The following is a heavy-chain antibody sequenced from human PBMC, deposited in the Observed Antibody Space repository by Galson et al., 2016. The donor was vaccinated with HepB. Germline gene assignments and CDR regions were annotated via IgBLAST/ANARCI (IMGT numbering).Heavy chain of an antibody. Sequence: SETLSLTCTVSGGSLSGSYWSWTRQPPGKGLEWIGYIYYSGSTNYNPSLKSRVTMSLDISKNQFSLRLSSVTAADTAVYYCARSGTSTSWLYYYYGMDVWGQGTTVTVSS. CDR2: IYYSGST. CDR1: GGSLSGSY. CDR3: ARSGTSTSWLYYYYGMDV. D-gene: IGHD2-2*01. J-gene: IGHJ6*02. V-gene: IGHV4-59*01.